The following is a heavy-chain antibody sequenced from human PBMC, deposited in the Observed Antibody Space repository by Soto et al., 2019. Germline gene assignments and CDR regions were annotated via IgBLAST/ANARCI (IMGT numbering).Heavy chain of an antibody. V-gene: IGHV4-4*02. CDR3: ARDPGYSSGWYGAFDI. Sequence: PSETLSLTCAVSSGSISSSNWWSWVRQPPGKGLEWIGEIYHSGSTNYNPSLKSRVTISVDKSKNQFSLKLSSVTAADTAVYYCARDPGYSSGWYGAFDIWGQGTMVTVSS. J-gene: IGHJ3*02. D-gene: IGHD6-19*01. CDR1: SGSISSSNW. CDR2: IYHSGST.